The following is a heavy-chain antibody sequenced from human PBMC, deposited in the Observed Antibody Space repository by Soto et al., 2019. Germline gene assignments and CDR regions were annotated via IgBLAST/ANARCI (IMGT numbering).Heavy chain of an antibody. Sequence: QLQESDPGLVKPSETLSLTCSVSGDSINSDKYYWGWIRQPPGKGLEWIGSIYYRGNTYYNPSLQTRVTISLAKSKSQFSLRLNSVTAADSAVYFCARLEGLATISYYFDFWGQGAQVTVSS. J-gene: IGHJ4*02. CDR1: GDSINSDKYY. D-gene: IGHD3-9*01. CDR3: ARLEGLATISYYFDF. V-gene: IGHV4-39*01. CDR2: IYYRGNT.